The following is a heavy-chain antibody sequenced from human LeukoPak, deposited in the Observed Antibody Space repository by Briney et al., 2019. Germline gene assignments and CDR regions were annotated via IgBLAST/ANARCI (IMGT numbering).Heavy chain of an antibody. J-gene: IGHJ6*03. CDR1: DGSISSHY. CDR3: AREGYGYRDYYYYYMDV. Sequence: SETLSLTCTVSDGSISSHYWSSIRQPPGKGLERIWYIYYSGSTNYNPSLKSRVTISVDESKNQFSLKLSSVTAADTAVYYCAREGYGYRDYYYYYMDVWGKGTTVTVSS. CDR2: IYYSGST. V-gene: IGHV4-59*11. D-gene: IGHD5-18*01.